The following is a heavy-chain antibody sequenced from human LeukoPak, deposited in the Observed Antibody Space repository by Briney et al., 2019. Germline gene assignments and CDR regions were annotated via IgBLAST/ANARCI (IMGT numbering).Heavy chain of an antibody. CDR3: ATSSNWDKVVYDY. J-gene: IGHJ4*01. CDR2: IYHSGST. CDR1: GGSISSYY. Sequence: SETLSLTCTVSGGSISSYYWSWIRQPPGRGLEWIGNIYHSGSTYYNSSLRSRVTISVDTSKNQFSLRLSSVTAADTAMYYCATSSNWDKVVYDYWGQGTLVAVSS. V-gene: IGHV4-59*04. D-gene: IGHD5-12*01.